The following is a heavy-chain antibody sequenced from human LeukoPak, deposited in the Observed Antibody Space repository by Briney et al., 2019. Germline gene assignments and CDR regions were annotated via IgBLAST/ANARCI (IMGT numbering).Heavy chain of an antibody. CDR2: ISSSSSII. J-gene: IGHJ4*02. D-gene: IGHD6-6*01. CDR3: ARDKWTGYSCSSGFDY. CDR1: GFTFSSYS. Sequence: PGGSLRLSCAASGFTFSSYSMSWVRQAPGKGLEWVSYISSSSSIIYYADSVKGRFTISRDNAKNSLYLQMNSLRAEDTAVFYCARDKWTGYSCSSGFDYWGQGTLVTVSS. V-gene: IGHV3-48*01.